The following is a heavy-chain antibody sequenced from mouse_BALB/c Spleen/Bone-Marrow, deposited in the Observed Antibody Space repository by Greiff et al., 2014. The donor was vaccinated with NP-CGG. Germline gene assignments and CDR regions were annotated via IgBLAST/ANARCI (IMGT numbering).Heavy chain of an antibody. CDR1: GYAFSNYG. V-gene: IGHV1-80*01. Sequence: QVQLQQSGAELVRPGSSVKTSCKASGYAFSNYGMNWVKQRPGQGLEWIGQIYPGDGDTNYNGKFKGRVTLTADKSSSTAYMQLSSLTSEDSAVYFCASVYDYGRGYAMDYWGQGTSVTVSS. D-gene: IGHD2-4*01. CDR3: ASVYDYGRGYAMDY. CDR2: IYPGDGDT. J-gene: IGHJ4*01.